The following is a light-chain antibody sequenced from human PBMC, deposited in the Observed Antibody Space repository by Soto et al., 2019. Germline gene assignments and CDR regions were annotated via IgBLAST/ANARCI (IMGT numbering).Light chain of an antibody. J-gene: IGLJ1*01. V-gene: IGLV2-8*01. CDR3: SSYTGSRDPYV. CDR1: SSDIGRFNF. Sequence: QSVLTQPRSASGSPGQSVTISCTGTSSDIGRFNFVSWYQQHPGKAPKLLIYEVTKRPSGVPDRFSGSKSGNAASLTVSGLQGEDEADYFCSSYTGSRDPYVFGTGTKVTVL. CDR2: EVT.